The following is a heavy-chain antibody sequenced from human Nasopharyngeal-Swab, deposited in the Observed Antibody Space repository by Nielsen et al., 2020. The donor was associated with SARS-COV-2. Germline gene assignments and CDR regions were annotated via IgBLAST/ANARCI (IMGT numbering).Heavy chain of an antibody. CDR2: IGTAGTP. V-gene: IGHV3-13*05. CDR3: ASGGLATSRIWQLDL. D-gene: IGHD2-15*01. CDR1: GFTFSNYD. Sequence: GESLKISCAASGFTFSNYDMHWVRQPTGKDLEWVSAIGTAGTPFYRGSVEGRFTLSKENAKNSLYLQINDLSDGDTAVYYCASGGLATSRIWQLDLWGRGTLVAGSS. J-gene: IGHJ2*01.